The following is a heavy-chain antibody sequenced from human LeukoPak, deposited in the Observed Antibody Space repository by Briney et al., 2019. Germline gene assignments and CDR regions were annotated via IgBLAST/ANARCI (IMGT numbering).Heavy chain of an antibody. J-gene: IGHJ4*02. Sequence: GGSLRLSCAASGFTFSSYWMSWVRQAPGKGLEWAANIKQDGSEKYYVDSVKGRFTISRDNAKNSLYLRMNSLRAEDTAVYYCASGLISRYSSGWYYFDYWGQGTLVTVSS. V-gene: IGHV3-7*01. CDR1: GFTFSSYW. D-gene: IGHD6-19*01. CDR3: ASGLISRYSSGWYYFDY. CDR2: IKQDGSEK.